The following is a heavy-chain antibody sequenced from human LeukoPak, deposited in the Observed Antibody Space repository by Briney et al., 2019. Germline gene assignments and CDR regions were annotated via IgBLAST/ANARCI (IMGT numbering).Heavy chain of an antibody. CDR2: IIPIFGTA. Sequence: GASVKVSCKASGGTFSSYAISWVRQAPGQGLEWMGGIIPIFGTANYAQKFQGRVTITADESTSTAYMELSSLRSEDTAVYYCAKFQSVVVAATHDYWGQGTLVTVSS. D-gene: IGHD2-15*01. J-gene: IGHJ4*02. CDR3: AKFQSVVVAATHDY. V-gene: IGHV1-69*13. CDR1: GGTFSSYA.